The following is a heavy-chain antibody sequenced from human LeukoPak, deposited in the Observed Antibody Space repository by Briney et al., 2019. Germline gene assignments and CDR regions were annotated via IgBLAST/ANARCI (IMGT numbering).Heavy chain of an antibody. CDR2: ISSSSSTI. J-gene: IGHJ4*02. CDR3: AKNTQYSGYYDC. Sequence: GGSLRLSCAASGFTFSSYSMNWVRQAPGKGLEWVSYISSSSSTIYYADSVKGRFTISRDNSKNTLYLQMNSLRAEDTAVYYCAKNTQYSGYYDCWGQGTLVAVSS. CDR1: GFTFSSYS. D-gene: IGHD6-6*01. V-gene: IGHV3-48*01.